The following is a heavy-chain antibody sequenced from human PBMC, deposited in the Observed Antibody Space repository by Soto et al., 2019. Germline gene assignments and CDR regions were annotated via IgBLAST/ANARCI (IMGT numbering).Heavy chain of an antibody. D-gene: IGHD1-26*01. CDR1: GAPVSSETHF. Sequence: SETLSLTCTVSGAPVSSETHFWTWIRQPPGKGLEWIGYMYYSGITNSNPALKSRVTLSVDRSRNQFSLSLNSVTAADTAVYYCAREDMSGTYYFDYWGPGTQVTVSS. CDR2: MYYSGIT. V-gene: IGHV4-61*01. J-gene: IGHJ4*02. CDR3: AREDMSGTYYFDY.